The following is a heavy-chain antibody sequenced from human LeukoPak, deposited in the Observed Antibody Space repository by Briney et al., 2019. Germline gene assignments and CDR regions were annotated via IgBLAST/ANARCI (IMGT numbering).Heavy chain of an antibody. D-gene: IGHD1-26*01. CDR1: GFTFSSYA. CDR3: AKLGRSDYYYGMDV. V-gene: IGHV3-23*01. J-gene: IGHJ6*02. CDR2: ISGSDGST. Sequence: GGSLRLSCAASGFTFSSYAMSWVRQAPGKGLEWVSAISGSDGSTYYADSVKGRFTISRDNSKNTLYLQMNSLRAEDTAVYYCAKLGRSDYYYGMDVWGQGTTVTVSS.